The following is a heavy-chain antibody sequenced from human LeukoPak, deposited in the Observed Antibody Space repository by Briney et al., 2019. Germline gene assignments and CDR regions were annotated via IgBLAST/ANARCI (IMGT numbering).Heavy chain of an antibody. D-gene: IGHD3-9*01. CDR2: ISSSSSYI. CDR3: ARDLSVRWYYDILTGYYPPTFYYYYGMDV. J-gene: IGHJ6*02. V-gene: IGHV3-21*01. CDR1: GFTFSSYS. Sequence: PGGSLRLSCAASGFTFSSYSMNWVRQAPGKGLEGVSSISSSSSYIYYADSVKGRFTISRDNAKNSLYLQMNSLRAEDPAVYYCARDLSVRWYYDILTGYYPPTFYYYYGMDVWGQGTTVTVSS.